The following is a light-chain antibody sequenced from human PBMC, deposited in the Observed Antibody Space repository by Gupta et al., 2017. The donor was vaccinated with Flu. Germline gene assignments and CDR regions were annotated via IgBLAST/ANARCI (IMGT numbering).Light chain of an antibody. Sequence: SPATLSVSPGERATLSCRARQSVRDNLAWYQQKRGQAPRLLMYGASTRATGVPARFSGSGSGTEFTLTISSLQSEDFAVYYCQQYSNWPTFGPGTKVHIK. CDR3: QQYSNWPT. J-gene: IGKJ3*01. V-gene: IGKV3-15*01. CDR2: GAS. CDR1: QSVRDN.